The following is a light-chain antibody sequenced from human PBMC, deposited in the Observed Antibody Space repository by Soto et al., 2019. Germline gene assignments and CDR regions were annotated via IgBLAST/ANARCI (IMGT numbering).Light chain of an antibody. V-gene: IGLV1-44*01. CDR2: DND. Sequence: QSVLTQPPSASGAPGQRVTISCSGGSSNIGSNTVSWYHQLPGTAPKLLIYDNDQWPSGVPARFSGSKSGTSASLAISGLQSEDEADYYCAAWDDSLNGHVVFGGGTKVTVL. J-gene: IGLJ2*01. CDR3: AAWDDSLNGHVV. CDR1: SSNIGSNT.